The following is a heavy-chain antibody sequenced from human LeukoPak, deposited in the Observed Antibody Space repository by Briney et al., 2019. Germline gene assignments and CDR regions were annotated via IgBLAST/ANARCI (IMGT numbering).Heavy chain of an antibody. V-gene: IGHV3-23*01. D-gene: IGHD1-26*01. CDR1: GFTFSSYA. J-gene: IGHJ3*02. CDR2: ISGSGGST. Sequence: PGGSLRLSCAASGFTFSSYAMSWVRQAPGKGLEWVSAISGSGGSTYYADSVKGRFTIPRDNSKNTLYLQMNSLRAEDTAVYYCANTLPSGSLVGSFDIWGQGTMVTVSS. CDR3: ANTLPSGSLVGSFDI.